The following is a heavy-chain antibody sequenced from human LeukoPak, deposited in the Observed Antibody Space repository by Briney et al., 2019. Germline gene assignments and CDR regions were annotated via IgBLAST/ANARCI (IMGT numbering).Heavy chain of an antibody. Sequence: ISGIGGTTYYPDSVKRRFTISRDNSKNTLYLQMNSLRAEDTAVYYCASRMVRRVITNLFDYWGQGTLVTVSS. V-gene: IGHV3-23*01. CDR2: ISGIGGTT. CDR3: ASRMVRRVITNLFDY. J-gene: IGHJ4*02. D-gene: IGHD3-10*01.